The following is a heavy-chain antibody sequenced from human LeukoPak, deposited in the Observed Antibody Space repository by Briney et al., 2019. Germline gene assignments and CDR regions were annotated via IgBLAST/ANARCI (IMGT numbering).Heavy chain of an antibody. CDR2: IYYSGST. V-gene: IGHV4-59*08. CDR1: GGSISSYY. CDR3: AESTDY. Sequence: SETLSLTCTVSGGSISSYYWSWIRQPPGKGLEWIGYIYYSGSTNYNPSLKSRVTISVDTSKNQFSLKLSSVTAADTAVYYCAESTDYWGQGTLVTVSS. J-gene: IGHJ4*02.